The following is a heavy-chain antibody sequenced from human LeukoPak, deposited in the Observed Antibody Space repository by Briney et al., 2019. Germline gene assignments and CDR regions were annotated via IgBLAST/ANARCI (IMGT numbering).Heavy chain of an antibody. CDR2: INTDGYST. J-gene: IGHJ4*02. D-gene: IGHD3-3*01. CDR3: TRVPTVTSGYYKVGH. Sequence: GGSLRLSCVASGFGLSRFGMHWVRQAPGKGLVWVSRINTDGYSTSYADSVKGRFTISRDNAKNTLCLQMNSLRAEDTAVYYCTRVPTVTSGYYKVGHWGQGTLVTVSS. V-gene: IGHV3-74*01. CDR1: GFGLSRFG.